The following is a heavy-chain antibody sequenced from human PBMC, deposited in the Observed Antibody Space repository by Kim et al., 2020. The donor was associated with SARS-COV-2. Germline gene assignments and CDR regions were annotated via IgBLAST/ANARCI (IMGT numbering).Heavy chain of an antibody. J-gene: IGHJ4*02. Sequence: YEDLGKGRFTITRDNSKNTLYLQMNSRGAEDTAVYDCAMPPRGAVVSSDYWGQGTLVTVSS. D-gene: IGHD6-19*01. V-gene: IGHV3-23*01. CDR3: AMPPRGAVVSSDY.